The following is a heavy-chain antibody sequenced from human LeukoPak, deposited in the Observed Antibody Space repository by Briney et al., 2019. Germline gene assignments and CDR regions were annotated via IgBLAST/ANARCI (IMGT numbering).Heavy chain of an antibody. J-gene: IGHJ4*02. Sequence: PSETLSLTCTVSGGSISRYYWSWIRQPAGKRLEWIGRIYTSGSTNYNPSLKSRVTMSVDTSKNQFSLKLSSVTAADTAVYYCARDALAGDWYFDYWGQGTLVTVSS. CDR3: ARDALAGDWYFDY. D-gene: IGHD3/OR15-3a*01. CDR1: GGSISRYY. V-gene: IGHV4-4*07. CDR2: IYTSGST.